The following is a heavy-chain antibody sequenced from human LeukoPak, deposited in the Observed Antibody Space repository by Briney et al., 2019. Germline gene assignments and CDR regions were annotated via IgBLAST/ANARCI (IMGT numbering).Heavy chain of an antibody. CDR3: AREGYSGYDFDY. D-gene: IGHD5-12*01. CDR2: IYTSGSI. J-gene: IGHJ4*02. CDR1: GGSISSGSYY. Sequence: SQTLSLTCTVSGGSISSGSYYWSWIRQPAGKGLEWIGRIYTSGSINYNPSLKSRVTISVDTSKNQFSLKLSSVTAADTAVYYCAREGYSGYDFDYWGQGTLVTVSS. V-gene: IGHV4-61*02.